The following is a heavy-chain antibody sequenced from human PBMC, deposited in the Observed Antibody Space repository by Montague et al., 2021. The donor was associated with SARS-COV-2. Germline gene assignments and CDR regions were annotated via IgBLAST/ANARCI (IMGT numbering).Heavy chain of an antibody. J-gene: IGHJ5*02. D-gene: IGHD2-15*01. CDR3: ARDKGAATPFDP. V-gene: IGHV3-74*01. CDR2: ISTDATTK. CDR1: GFTFSNHW. Sequence: SLRLSCAASGFTFSNHWMHWVRQAPGKGLDWVSRISTDATTKDYADSVKGRFTVSRDNAKNTLYLQMNSLRVEDTAVYYCARDKGAATPFDPWGEGTLATVSS.